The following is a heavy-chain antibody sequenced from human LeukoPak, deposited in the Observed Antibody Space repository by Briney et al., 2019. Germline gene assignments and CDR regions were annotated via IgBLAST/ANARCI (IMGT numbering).Heavy chain of an antibody. CDR1: GFTFSSYA. D-gene: IGHD6-13*01. CDR3: AKGGYSSSWYPFDY. V-gene: IGHV3-23*01. Sequence: PGGSLRLSXAASGFTFSSYAMSWVRQAPGKGLEWVSAISGSGGSTYYADSVKGRFTISRDNSKNTLYLQMNSLRAEDTAVYYCAKGGYSSSWYPFDYWGQGTLVTVSS. CDR2: ISGSGGST. J-gene: IGHJ4*02.